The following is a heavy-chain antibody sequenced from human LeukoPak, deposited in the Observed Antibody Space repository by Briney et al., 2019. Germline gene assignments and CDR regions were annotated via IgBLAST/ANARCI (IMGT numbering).Heavy chain of an antibody. D-gene: IGHD3-10*01. Sequence: ASVKVSCKASGGTFSSYAISWVRQAPGQGLEWMGGIIPIFGTANYAQKFQGRVTITTDESTSTAYMELSSLRSGDTAVYYCARFKQRGSGSYYKPDYYYYYYMDVWGKGTTVTVSS. CDR2: IIPIFGTA. CDR3: ARFKQRGSGSYYKPDYYYYYYMDV. CDR1: GGTFSSYA. V-gene: IGHV1-69*05. J-gene: IGHJ6*03.